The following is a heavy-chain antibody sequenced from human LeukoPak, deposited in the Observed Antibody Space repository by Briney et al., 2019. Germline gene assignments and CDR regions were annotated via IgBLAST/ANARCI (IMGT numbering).Heavy chain of an antibody. D-gene: IGHD3-3*01. CDR2: IFSGGST. CDR3: ARGTASGFWSVSIGMAFDV. J-gene: IGHJ3*01. V-gene: IGHV4-39*07. Sequence: SETLSLTCSVSVGSISTTINYWGWIRQPPGKGLEWIGSIFSGGSTSYTPSLKSRVTVSVDTSKNQFSLKLSSVNAADTAVYFCARGTASGFWSVSIGMAFDVWGQGTMVTVSS. CDR1: VGSISTTINY.